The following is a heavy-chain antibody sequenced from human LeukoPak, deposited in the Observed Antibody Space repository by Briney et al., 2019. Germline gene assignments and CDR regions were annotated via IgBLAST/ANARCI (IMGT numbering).Heavy chain of an antibody. CDR1: GFTFDDYG. D-gene: IGHD2-21*01. CDR3: ARGPSPSIYYFDY. V-gene: IGHV3-48*01. J-gene: IGHJ4*02. Sequence: PGGSLRLSCAASGFTFDDYGMSWVRQAPGKGLEWVSYISSSSSTIYYADSVKGRFTISRDNAKNSLYLQMNSLRAEDTAVYYCARGPSPSIYYFDYWGQGTLVTVSS. CDR2: ISSSSSTI.